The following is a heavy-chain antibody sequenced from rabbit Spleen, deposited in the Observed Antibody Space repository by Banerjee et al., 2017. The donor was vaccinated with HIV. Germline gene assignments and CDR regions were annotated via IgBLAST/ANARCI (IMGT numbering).Heavy chain of an antibody. D-gene: IGHD6-1*01. Sequence: QQQLVESGGGLVQPEGSLTLTCKASGFSFSDRDVMCWVRQAPGKGLEWIACINAATGKPVYATWAKGRFTISRTSSTTVTLRMTSLTVADTATYFCARDPDSSGWADYLNLWGPGTLVTVS. J-gene: IGHJ4*01. CDR3: ARDPDSSGWADYLNL. CDR1: GFSFSDRDV. V-gene: IGHV1S45*01. CDR2: INAATGKP.